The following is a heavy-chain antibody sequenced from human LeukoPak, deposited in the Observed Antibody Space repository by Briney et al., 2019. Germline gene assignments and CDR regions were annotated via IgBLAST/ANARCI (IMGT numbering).Heavy chain of an antibody. D-gene: IGHD2-21*02. V-gene: IGHV1-8*01. CDR2: MNPNSGNT. CDR3: ARVPRDNNWFDP. CDR1: GYTFTSYD. J-gene: IGHJ5*02. Sequence: APVKVSCKASGYTFTSYDINWVRQATGQGLEWMGWMNPNSGNTGYAQKFQGRVTMTRNTSISTAYMELSSLRSEDTAVYYCARVPRDNNWFDPWGQGTLVTVSS.